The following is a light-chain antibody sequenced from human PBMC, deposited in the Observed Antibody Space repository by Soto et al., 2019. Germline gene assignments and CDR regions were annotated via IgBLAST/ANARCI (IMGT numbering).Light chain of an antibody. CDR3: QKYNSAPNP. CDR2: AAS. J-gene: IGKJ2*01. Sequence: DIQITQSPSSLSASVGDRVTMTCRASQGISIYLAWYQQKPGKVPKLLIYAASTLQSEVPSRFSGSGSGTDFTLTISSLQPEDVATYYCQKYNSAPNPFGQGTKLEIK. CDR1: QGISIY. V-gene: IGKV1-27*01.